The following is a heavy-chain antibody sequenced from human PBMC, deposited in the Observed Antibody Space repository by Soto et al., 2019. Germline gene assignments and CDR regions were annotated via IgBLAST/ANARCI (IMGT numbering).Heavy chain of an antibody. CDR1: GYTFTSYD. J-gene: IGHJ3*02. Sequence: TSVKVSCKASGYTFTSYDINWVRQATGQGLEWMGWMNPNSGNTGYAQKFQGRVTMTRNISISTAYMELSSLRSEDTAVYYCARGHSSSWYAFDIWGQGTMVTVSS. CDR3: ARGHSSSWYAFDI. CDR2: MNPNSGNT. D-gene: IGHD6-13*01. V-gene: IGHV1-8*01.